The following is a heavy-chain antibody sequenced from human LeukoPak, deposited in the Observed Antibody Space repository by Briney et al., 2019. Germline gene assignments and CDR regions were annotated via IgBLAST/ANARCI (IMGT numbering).Heavy chain of an antibody. CDR2: IWYDGSNK. J-gene: IGHJ5*02. Sequence: AGGSLRLSCAASGFTFSSYGMHWVRQAPGKGLEWVAVIWYDGSNKYYADSVKGRFTISRDNSKNTLYLQMNSPRAEDTAVYYCAKFGRHNGFDPWGQGTLVTVSS. D-gene: IGHD3-16*01. V-gene: IGHV3-33*06. CDR1: GFTFSSYG. CDR3: AKFGRHNGFDP.